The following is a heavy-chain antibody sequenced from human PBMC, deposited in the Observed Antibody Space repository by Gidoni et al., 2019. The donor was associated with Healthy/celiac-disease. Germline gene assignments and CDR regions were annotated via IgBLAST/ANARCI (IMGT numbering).Heavy chain of an antibody. V-gene: IGHV3-53*02. J-gene: IGHJ3*02. CDR2: IDSGGST. D-gene: IGHD3-3*01. CDR3: ARAGVAGGAFDI. CDR1: GFTVSSNY. Sequence: VQLVETGGGLIQPGGSLRLACAAYGFTVSSNYMSWVRQAPGRRLGCVSCIDSGGSTYYADSVKGRVTISEDNANNTLYLQINSLGAGETDVDYWARAGVAGGAFDIWCQGTMVTVSA.